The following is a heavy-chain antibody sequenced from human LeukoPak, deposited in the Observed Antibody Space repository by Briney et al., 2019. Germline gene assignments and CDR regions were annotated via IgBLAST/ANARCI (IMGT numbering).Heavy chain of an antibody. CDR1: GFTFSDYY. D-gene: IGHD1-1*01. CDR2: ISSSCSTI. V-gene: IGHV3-11*01. J-gene: IGHJ6*03. CDR3: ARESPQYNWNDGYYYYYMDV. Sequence: GSLRLSCAASGFTFSDYYMSWIRPAPGEGLEWVSYISSSCSTIYYADSVKGRFTISRDNAKNSLYLQMNNLRVEDTAVYYCARESPQYNWNDGYYYYYMDVWGKGTTVTVSS.